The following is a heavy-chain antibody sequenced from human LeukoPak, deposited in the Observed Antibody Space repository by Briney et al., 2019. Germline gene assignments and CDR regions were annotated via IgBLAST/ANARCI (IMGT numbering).Heavy chain of an antibody. CDR3: AKVGGNSPETDY. V-gene: IGHV3-23*01. J-gene: IGHJ4*02. CDR1: GFTFSSHP. CDR2: ISDSSDTR. Sequence: GGSLRLSCVASGFTFSSHPMTWVRQAPGKGLEWVSAISDSSDTRNYADSVRGRFTISRDNSKNTLYLQMNSRRSEDTAVYYCAKVGGNSPETDYWGQGTLVTVSS. D-gene: IGHD4-23*01.